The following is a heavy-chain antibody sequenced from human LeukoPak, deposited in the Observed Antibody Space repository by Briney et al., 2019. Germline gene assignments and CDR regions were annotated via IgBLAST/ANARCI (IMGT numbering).Heavy chain of an antibody. J-gene: IGHJ4*02. D-gene: IGHD3-16*02. Sequence: GGSLRLSCAASGFTFSSYEMNWVRQAPGKGLEWVSYISSSSSTIYYADSVKGRFTISRDNAKNSLYLQMNSLRAEDTAVYYCARGDYVWGSYRPKHFDYWGQGTLVTVSS. V-gene: IGHV3-48*01. CDR2: ISSSSSTI. CDR3: ARGDYVWGSYRPKHFDY. CDR1: GFTFSSYE.